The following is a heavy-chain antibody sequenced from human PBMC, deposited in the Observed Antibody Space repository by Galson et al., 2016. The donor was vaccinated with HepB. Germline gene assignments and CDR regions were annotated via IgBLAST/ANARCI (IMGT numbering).Heavy chain of an antibody. D-gene: IGHD6-13*01. Sequence: TLSLTCTVSGGSINSDDHYWSWIRQPPGKGLEWIGYIYYSGSTYYKSSLKSRVTISVDTSKDQFSLRLSSVTAADTAVYYCARGVGVLKNIAAAGLAYDIWGQGTMVTVSS. CDR3: ARGVGVLKNIAAAGLAYDI. CDR1: GGSINSDDHY. CDR2: IYYSGST. J-gene: IGHJ3*02. V-gene: IGHV4-30-4*01.